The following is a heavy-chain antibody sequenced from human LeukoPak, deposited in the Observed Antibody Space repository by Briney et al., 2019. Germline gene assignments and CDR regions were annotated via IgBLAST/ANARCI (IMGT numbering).Heavy chain of an antibody. D-gene: IGHD5-18*01. V-gene: IGHV3-30-3*01. CDR3: ARLYTRGYSYGYGYFDY. J-gene: IGHJ4*02. Sequence: PGGSLRLSCAASGFTFSSYAMHWVRQAPGKGLEWVAVISYDGSNKYYADSVKGRFTISRDNSKNTLYLQMNSPRAEDTAVYYCARLYTRGYSYGYGYFDYWGQGTLVTVSS. CDR1: GFTFSSYA. CDR2: ISYDGSNK.